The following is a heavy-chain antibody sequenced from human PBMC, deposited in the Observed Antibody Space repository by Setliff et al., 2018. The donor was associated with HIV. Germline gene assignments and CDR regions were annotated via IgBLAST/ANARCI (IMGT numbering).Heavy chain of an antibody. Sequence: GGSLRLSCEASGFNFDLYAFHWVRQAPGKGLEWVAVVSYDGSYKNYADSVKGRFTISRDNSKNTLFLQMNSLRPEDTAVYYCARDPILGGPDFFDYWGQGTLVTVAS. CDR3: ARDPILGGPDFFDY. J-gene: IGHJ4*02. CDR1: GFNFDLYA. CDR2: VSYDGSYK. D-gene: IGHD1-26*01. V-gene: IGHV3-30*04.